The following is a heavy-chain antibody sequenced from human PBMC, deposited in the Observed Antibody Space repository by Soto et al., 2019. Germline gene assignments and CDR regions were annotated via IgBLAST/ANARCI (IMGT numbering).Heavy chain of an antibody. J-gene: IGHJ6*02. Sequence: QVQLQESGPGLVKPSQTLSLTCTVSGDSISSSSYYWSWIRQHPGKGLEWIGYIHYSGNTRYNPSLKSRLIISVDTSKNQFSLMLSSLTAADTAVYFCARARVPYSSTWYRYDYYGMDIWGQGTTVTVSS. D-gene: IGHD6-13*01. V-gene: IGHV4-31*03. CDR1: GDSISSSSYY. CDR3: ARARVPYSSTWYRYDYYGMDI. CDR2: IHYSGNT.